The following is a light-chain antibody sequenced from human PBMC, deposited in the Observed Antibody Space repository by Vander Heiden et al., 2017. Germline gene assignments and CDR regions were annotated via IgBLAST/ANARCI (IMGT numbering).Light chain of an antibody. CDR2: SNN. CDR1: SSHIVSTT. V-gene: IGLV1-44*01. J-gene: IGLJ1*01. CDR3: AAWDDSLNGYV. Sequence: QSVLTQPPSASGTPGQRVTISCSGSSSHIVSTTGNVDQQLPATAPNLLIYSNNQRPSVAPDRVSGSKSGTSASLAISGLQSEDEADYYCAAWDDSLNGYVFGTGTKVTVL.